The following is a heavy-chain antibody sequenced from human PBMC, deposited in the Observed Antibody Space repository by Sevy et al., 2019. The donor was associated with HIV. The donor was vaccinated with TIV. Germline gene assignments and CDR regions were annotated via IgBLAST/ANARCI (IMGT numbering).Heavy chain of an antibody. CDR1: GFTFYNYA. CDR3: TRDERDLDAFDI. CDR2: IRTTVNGGTA. Sequence: GSLRLSCATSGFTFYNYAMSWFRQAPGKGLEWIGFIRTTVNGGTAEYAASVEGRFTISRYDSRSIAYLQMNNLKTEDTAVYYCTRDERDLDAFDIWGQGTMVTVSS. V-gene: IGHV3-49*03. J-gene: IGHJ3*02.